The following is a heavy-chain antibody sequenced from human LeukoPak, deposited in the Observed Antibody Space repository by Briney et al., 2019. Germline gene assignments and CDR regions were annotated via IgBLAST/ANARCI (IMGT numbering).Heavy chain of an antibody. CDR1: GYSFTSYW. Sequence: GESLKISCKGSGYSFTSYWIGWVRQMPGKGLEWMGIIYPGDSDTRYSPSFQGQVTISADKSISTAYLQWSSLKASDTAMYYCARQDCSSTSCYFGNWFDPWGQGTLVTVSS. V-gene: IGHV5-51*01. CDR2: IYPGDSDT. CDR3: ARQDCSSTSCYFGNWFDP. J-gene: IGHJ5*02. D-gene: IGHD2-2*01.